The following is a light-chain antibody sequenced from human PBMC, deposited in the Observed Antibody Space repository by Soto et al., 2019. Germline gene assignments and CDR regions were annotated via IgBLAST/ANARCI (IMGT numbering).Light chain of an antibody. CDR2: TAS. CDR1: QSISSY. J-gene: IGKJ5*01. CDR3: QQSYTSIT. Sequence: DIQMTQSPSSLSASVGDRVAITCRASQSISSYLNWYQQKPGKAPXXLIYTASNLQSGVPSRFSGSGSGTDFTLTISSLKPEDFATYYCQQSYTSITFGQGTRLEIK. V-gene: IGKV1-39*01.